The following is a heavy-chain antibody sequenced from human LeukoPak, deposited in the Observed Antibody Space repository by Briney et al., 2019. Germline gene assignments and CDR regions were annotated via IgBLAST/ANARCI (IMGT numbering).Heavy chain of an antibody. CDR2: ISFSVSSK. D-gene: IGHD3-10*02. J-gene: IGHJ6*04. V-gene: IGHV3-11*04. CDR3: AELGITMIGGV. Sequence: GGSLRLPFAASGFPFSDYYMSWIRPAPGKGLGGVSYISFSVSSKYYADSVKGRFTISRDNAKNSLYLQMNSLRAEDTAVYYCAELGITMIGGVWGKGTTVTISS. CDR1: GFPFSDYY.